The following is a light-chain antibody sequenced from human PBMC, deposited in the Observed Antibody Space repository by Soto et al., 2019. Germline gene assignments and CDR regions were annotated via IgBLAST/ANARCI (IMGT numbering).Light chain of an antibody. CDR1: QNIDDY. J-gene: IGKJ1*01. CDR3: QQYNSYPWT. CDR2: DAS. V-gene: IGKV1-5*01. Sequence: DIQMTRSPSTLSASVGDRVTITCRASQNIDDYLAWYQQKPGKAPKLLIYDASSLESGVPSRFSGSGSGTEFTLTISSLQPDDFATYYCQQYNSYPWTFCQGAKVDIK.